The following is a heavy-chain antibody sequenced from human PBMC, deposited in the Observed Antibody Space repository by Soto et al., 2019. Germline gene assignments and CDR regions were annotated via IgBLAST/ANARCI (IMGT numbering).Heavy chain of an antibody. CDR1: GGSISSGGYY. D-gene: IGHD2-2*01. V-gene: IGHV4-31*03. CDR3: ASSNRLGYCSSTSCYPSSYYYGMDV. J-gene: IGHJ6*02. CDR2: IYYSGST. Sequence: PSETLSLTCTVSGGSISSGGYYWSWIRQHPXKGLEWIGYIYYSGSTYYNPSLKSRVTISVDTSKNQFSLKLSSVTAADTAVYYCASSNRLGYCSSTSCYPSSYYYGMDVWGQGTTVTVSS.